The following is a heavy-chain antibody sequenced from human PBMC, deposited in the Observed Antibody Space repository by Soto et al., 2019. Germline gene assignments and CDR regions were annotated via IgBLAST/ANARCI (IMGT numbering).Heavy chain of an antibody. Sequence: TSETLSLTCTVSGGSVSSGSYYWSWIRQPPGKGLEWIGYIYYSGSTNYNPSLKSRVTISVDTSKNQFSLKLSSVTAADTAVYYCARDPGGGGDAFDIWGQGTMVTVSS. CDR1: GGSVSSGSYY. CDR3: ARDPGGGGDAFDI. J-gene: IGHJ3*02. V-gene: IGHV4-61*01. D-gene: IGHD3-16*01. CDR2: IYYSGST.